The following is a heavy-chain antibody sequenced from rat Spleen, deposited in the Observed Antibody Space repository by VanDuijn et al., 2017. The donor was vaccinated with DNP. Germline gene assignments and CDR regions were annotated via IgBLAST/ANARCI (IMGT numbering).Heavy chain of an antibody. CDR1: GFRFNNYW. CDR3: ARGAIAAPYAMDA. V-gene: IGHV5-31*01. J-gene: IGHJ4*01. Sequence: EVQLVESGGDLVQPGRSLKLSCVASGFRFNNYWMTWIRQVPGKGLEWFASITSSGSDTYYPDSVKGRFTISRDNARNTLYLQMDSLRSEDTATYYCARGAIAAPYAMDAWGKGTSVTVSS. D-gene: IGHD1-2*01. CDR2: ITSSGSDT.